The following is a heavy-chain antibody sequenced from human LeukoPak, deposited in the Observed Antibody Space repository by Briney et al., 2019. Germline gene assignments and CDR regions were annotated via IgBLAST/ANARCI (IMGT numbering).Heavy chain of an antibody. J-gene: IGHJ5*02. CDR1: GVSISSGGYY. Sequence: SQTLSLTCTVSGVSISSGGYYWSWIRQHPGKGLEWIGYIYYSGSTYYNPSLKSRVTISVDTSKNQFSLKLSSVTAADTAVYYCARGRYYDYVWGSYQSGRLDPWGQGTLVTVSS. CDR2: IYYSGST. CDR3: ARGRYYDYVWGSYQSGRLDP. V-gene: IGHV4-31*03. D-gene: IGHD3-16*02.